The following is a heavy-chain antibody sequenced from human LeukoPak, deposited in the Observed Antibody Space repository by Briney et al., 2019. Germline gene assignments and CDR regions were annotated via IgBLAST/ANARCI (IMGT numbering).Heavy chain of an antibody. D-gene: IGHD3-10*01. V-gene: IGHV1-2*02. CDR3: ARDYYGSGSYYQWGFDY. Sequence: GASVKVSCKASGYTFTGYYMHWVRQAPGQGLEWMGWIDPNSGGTNYAQKFQGRVTMTRDTSISTAYMELSRLRSDDTAVYYCARDYYGSGSYYQWGFDYWGQGTLVTVSS. CDR1: GYTFTGYY. J-gene: IGHJ4*02. CDR2: IDPNSGGT.